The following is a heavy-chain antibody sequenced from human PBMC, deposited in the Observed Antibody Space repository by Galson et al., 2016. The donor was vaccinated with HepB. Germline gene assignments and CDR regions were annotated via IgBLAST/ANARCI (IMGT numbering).Heavy chain of an antibody. J-gene: IGHJ5*01. CDR2: INSDGRKT. CDR3: ARDGSEFGDFEVYDWFDS. CDR1: GFIFSRHR. Sequence: SLRLSCAASGFIFSRHRMHWVRQTPGQGLVWVARINSDGRKTKYADSVKGRFTISRDNAKNTVYLQMNSLTAEDTAVYYCARDGSEFGDFEVYDWFDSWGQGTLVTVSS. V-gene: IGHV3-74*03. D-gene: IGHD4-17*01.